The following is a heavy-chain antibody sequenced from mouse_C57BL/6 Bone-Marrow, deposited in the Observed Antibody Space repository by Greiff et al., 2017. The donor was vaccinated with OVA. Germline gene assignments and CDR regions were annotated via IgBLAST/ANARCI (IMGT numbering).Heavy chain of an antibody. J-gene: IGHJ2*01. V-gene: IGHV1-22*01. CDR3: AREAGTGGFDY. CDR2: INPNNGGT. D-gene: IGHD3-3*01. Sequence: VHVKQSGPELVKPGASVKMSCKASGYTFTDYNMHWVKQSHGKSLEWIGYINPNNGGTSYNQKFKGKATLTVNKSSSTAYMELRSLTSEDSAVYYCAREAGTGGFDYWGQGTTLTVSS. CDR1: GYTFTDYN.